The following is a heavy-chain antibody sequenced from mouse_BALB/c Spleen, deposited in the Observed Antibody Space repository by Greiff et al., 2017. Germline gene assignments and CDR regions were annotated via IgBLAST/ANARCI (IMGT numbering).Heavy chain of an antibody. CDR2: ISSGGST. Sequence: EVNVVESGGGLVKPGGSLKLSCAASGFTFSSYAMSWVRQTPEKRLEWVASISSGGSTYYPDSVKGRFTISRDNARNILYLQMSSLRSEDTAMYYCARGRDWFAYWGQGTLVTVSA. CDR1: GFTFSSYA. J-gene: IGHJ3*01. V-gene: IGHV5-6-5*01. CDR3: ARGRDWFAY.